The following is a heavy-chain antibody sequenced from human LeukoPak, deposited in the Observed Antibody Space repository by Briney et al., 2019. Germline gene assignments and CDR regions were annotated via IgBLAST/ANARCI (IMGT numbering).Heavy chain of an antibody. CDR1: GFTFSNAW. J-gene: IGHJ4*02. D-gene: IGHD3-9*01. Sequence: PGGSLRLSCAASGFTFSNAWMSWVRQAPGKGLEWVGRIKSKTDGGTTDYGAPVRGRFNISRDDSKNTLYLQMNSLKTEDTAVYYCTTDYDILAGYYFGYWGQGTLVTVSS. CDR3: TTDYDILAGYYFGY. CDR2: IKSKTDGGTT. V-gene: IGHV3-15*01.